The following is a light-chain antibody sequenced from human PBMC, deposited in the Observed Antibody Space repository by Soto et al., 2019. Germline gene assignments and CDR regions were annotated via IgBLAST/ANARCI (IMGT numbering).Light chain of an antibody. V-gene: IGLV2-14*01. CDR2: EVT. J-gene: IGLJ1*01. CDR3: SSYTSTSTRV. Sequence: QSALTQPASVSGSPGQSITISCTGTSSDVGGYNYVCWYQQHPGKAPKLMIYEVTNRPSGVSDRFSGSKSGNTASLTISGLRAEDEADYYCSSYTSTSTRVFGTGTKLTVL. CDR1: SSDVGGYNY.